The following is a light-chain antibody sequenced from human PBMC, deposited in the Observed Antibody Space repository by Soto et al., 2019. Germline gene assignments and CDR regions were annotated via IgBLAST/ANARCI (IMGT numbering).Light chain of an antibody. V-gene: IGKV3-15*01. CDR3: QQYNNWPKT. CDR2: GAS. Sequence: VMTQAPATLSVSPGERATLSCRASQTINNNVAWYQLKDGQVPRLVIYGASTRATDIPARFSGSGSGTEFTLTISSLQSEDFAVYYCQQYNNWPKTFGQGTKVDIK. CDR1: QTINNN. J-gene: IGKJ1*01.